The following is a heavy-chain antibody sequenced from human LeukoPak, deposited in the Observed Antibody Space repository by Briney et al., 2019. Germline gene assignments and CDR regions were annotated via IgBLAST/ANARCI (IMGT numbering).Heavy chain of an antibody. CDR1: GYKFTNYW. V-gene: IGHV5-51*01. D-gene: IGHD4-17*01. Sequence: GESLKISCKASGYKFTNYWIGWVRQMPGKGLEWMTIIYPGDSETRYSPSFQGQATISADKSIGTMYLQWSSLKAPDTAMYYCARALRTGQGDYVPVLWGQGTLVIVSS. CDR3: ARALRTGQGDYVPVL. J-gene: IGHJ4*02. CDR2: IYPGDSET.